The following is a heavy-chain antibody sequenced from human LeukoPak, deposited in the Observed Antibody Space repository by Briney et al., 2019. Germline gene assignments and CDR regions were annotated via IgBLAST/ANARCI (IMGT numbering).Heavy chain of an antibody. CDR2: INPNSGGT. CDR1: GYTFTSYY. Sequence: ASVKVSCKASGYTFTSYYMHWVRQAPGQGLEWMGWINPNSGGTNYAQHFQGRVTMTRDTSISTAYMELSRLRSDDTAVYYCARVLAPPPSYSYGLDWGQGTLVSVSS. J-gene: IGHJ4*02. V-gene: IGHV1-2*02. CDR3: ARVLAPPPSYSYGLD. D-gene: IGHD5-18*01.